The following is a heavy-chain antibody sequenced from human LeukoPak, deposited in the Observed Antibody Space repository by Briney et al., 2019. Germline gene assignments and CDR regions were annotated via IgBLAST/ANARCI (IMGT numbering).Heavy chain of an antibody. CDR2: IYYSGST. Sequence: PSETLSLTCTVSGGSISSGDYYWSWVRQPPGKGLEWIGYIYYSGSTYYNPSLKSRVTISVDTSKNQFSLKLSSVTAADAAVYYCARGVAGDRDFDYWGQGTLVTVSS. J-gene: IGHJ4*02. CDR1: GGSISSGDYY. V-gene: IGHV4-30-4*01. D-gene: IGHD6-19*01. CDR3: ARGVAGDRDFDY.